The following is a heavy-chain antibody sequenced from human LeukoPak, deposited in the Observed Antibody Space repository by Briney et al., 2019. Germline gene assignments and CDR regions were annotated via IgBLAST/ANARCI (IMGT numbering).Heavy chain of an antibody. V-gene: IGHV3-43*02. J-gene: IGHJ4*02. D-gene: IGHD3-9*01. CDR2: ISGDGYNT. Sequence: PGGSLRLSCAASGFTFDDYAMHWVRQAPGKGLEWVSLISGDGYNTYYADSVKGRFTISRDNSKNSLYLQMNSLRTEDTALCYCAKARTQLRYFDCLDYWGQGTLVTVSS. CDR3: AKARTQLRYFDCLDY. CDR1: GFTFDDYA.